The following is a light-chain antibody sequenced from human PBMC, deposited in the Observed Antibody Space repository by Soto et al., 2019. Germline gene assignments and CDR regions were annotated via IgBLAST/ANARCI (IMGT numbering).Light chain of an antibody. V-gene: IGLV2-14*01. Sequence: QSALTQPASVSGSPGQSITISCTGTSSDVGGYNYVSWYQQHPGKAPKLMIYDVSNRPSGVSNRYSGSNSGNTASLTISGLQAEVEADNYCSSYTSSSTLVFGTGNKLTVL. CDR2: DVS. CDR1: SSDVGGYNY. J-gene: IGLJ1*01. CDR3: SSYTSSSTLV.